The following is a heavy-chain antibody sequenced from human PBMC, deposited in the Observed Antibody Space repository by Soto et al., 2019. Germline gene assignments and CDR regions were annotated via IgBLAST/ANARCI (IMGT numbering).Heavy chain of an antibody. J-gene: IGHJ4*02. V-gene: IGHV4-31*03. D-gene: IGHD2-21*01. CDR2: IYYSGST. CDR1: GGSISSGGYY. Sequence: PSETLSLTCTVSGGSISSGGYYWSWIRQHPGKGLEWIGYIYYSGSTYYNPSLKSRVTISVDTSKNQFSLKLSSVTAADTAVYYCARVLLIETAADYWGQGTLVTVSS. CDR3: ARVLLIETAADY.